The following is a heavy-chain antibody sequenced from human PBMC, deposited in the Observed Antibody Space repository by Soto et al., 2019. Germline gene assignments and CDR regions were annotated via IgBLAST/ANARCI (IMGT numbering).Heavy chain of an antibody. CDR1: GGSISSGGYS. D-gene: IGHD3-22*01. CDR2: ISHSGST. Sequence: QLQLQESGSGLVKPSQTLSLTCAVSGGSISSGGYSWSWIRQPPGKGLEWIGYISHSGSTYYNPPLKSRVTISVDRSKNQFSLKLSSVTAADTAVYYCARGGVDYYDSSGYYFSPYYFDYWGQGTLVTVSS. J-gene: IGHJ4*02. CDR3: ARGGVDYYDSSGYYFSPYYFDY. V-gene: IGHV4-30-2*01.